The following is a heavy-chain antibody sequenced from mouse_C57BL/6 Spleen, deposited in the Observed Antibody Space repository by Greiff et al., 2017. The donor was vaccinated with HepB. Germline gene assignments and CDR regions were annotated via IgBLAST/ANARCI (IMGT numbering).Heavy chain of an antibody. CDR1: GYAFSSYW. J-gene: IGHJ1*03. Sequence: QVHVKQSGAELVKPGASVKISCKASGYAFSSYWMNWVKQRPGKGLEWIGQIYPGDGDTNYNGKFKGKATLTADKSSSTAYMQLSSLTSEDSAVYFCARGGNGWYFDVWGTGTTVTVSS. CDR2: IYPGDGDT. D-gene: IGHD2-1*01. V-gene: IGHV1-80*01. CDR3: ARGGNGWYFDV.